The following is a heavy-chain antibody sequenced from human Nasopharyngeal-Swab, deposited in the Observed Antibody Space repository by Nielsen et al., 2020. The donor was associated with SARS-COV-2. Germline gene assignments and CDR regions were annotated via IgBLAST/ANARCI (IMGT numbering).Heavy chain of an antibody. CDR2: IKQDGSEK. CDR3: ARVVVVPASTTPPYYYYGMDV. CDR1: GFTFSSYW. J-gene: IGHJ6*02. V-gene: IGHV3-7*01. Sequence: GESLKISCAASGFTFSSYWMSWVRQAPGKGLEWVANIKQDGSEKYYVDSVKSRFTISRDNAKNSLYLQMNSLRAEDTAVYYCARVVVVPASTTPPYYYYGMDVWGQGTTVTVSS. D-gene: IGHD2-2*01.